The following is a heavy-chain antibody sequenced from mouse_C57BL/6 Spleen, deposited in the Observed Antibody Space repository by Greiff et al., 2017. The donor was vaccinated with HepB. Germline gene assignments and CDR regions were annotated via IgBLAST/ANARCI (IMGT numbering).Heavy chain of an antibody. CDR3: ARERTTVVAHFDY. V-gene: IGHV1-66*01. CDR2: IYPGSGNT. J-gene: IGHJ2*01. CDR1: GYSFTSYY. D-gene: IGHD1-1*01. Sequence: VQLQQSGPELVKPGASVKISCKASGYSFTSYYIHWVKQRPGQGLEWIGWIYPGSGNTKYNEKFKGKATLTADTSSSTAYMQLSSLTSEDSAVYYCARERTTVVAHFDYWGQGTTLTVSS.